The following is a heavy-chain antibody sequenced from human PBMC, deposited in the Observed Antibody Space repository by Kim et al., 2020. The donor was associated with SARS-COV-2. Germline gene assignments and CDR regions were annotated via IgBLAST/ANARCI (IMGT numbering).Heavy chain of an antibody. J-gene: IGHJ6*02. Sequence: SETLSLTCTVSGGSISSYYWSWIRQPPGKGLEWIGYIYYSGSTNYNPSLKSRVTISVDTSKNQFSLKLSSVTAADTAVYYCARLQLGYSSGWNQLRNAYYYYYGMDVWGQGTTVTVSS. CDR3: ARLQLGYSSGWNQLRNAYYYYYGMDV. V-gene: IGHV4-59*08. D-gene: IGHD6-19*01. CDR2: IYYSGST. CDR1: GGSISSYY.